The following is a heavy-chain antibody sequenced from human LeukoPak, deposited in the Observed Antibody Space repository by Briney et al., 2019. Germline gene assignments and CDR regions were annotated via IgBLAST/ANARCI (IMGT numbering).Heavy chain of an antibody. CDR2: ISSSGTTI. D-gene: IGHD3-22*01. CDR1: GFTFSDYY. V-gene: IGHV3-11*04. J-gene: IGHJ3*02. Sequence: GGSLRLSCAASGFTFSDYYMSWIRQAPGKGLEWVSYISSSGTTIYYADSVKGRFTISRDNAKNSLYLQLNSLRAEDTAVYYCARESRTYYYDGRGYAFDIWGQGTMVTVSS. CDR3: ARESRTYYYDGRGYAFDI.